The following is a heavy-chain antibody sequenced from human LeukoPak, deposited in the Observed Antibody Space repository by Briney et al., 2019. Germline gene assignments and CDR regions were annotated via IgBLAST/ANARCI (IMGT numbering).Heavy chain of an antibody. CDR3: AKDDSSGYFA. CDR1: GFIFTNVW. J-gene: IGHJ5*02. D-gene: IGHD3-22*01. CDR2: IKRKSDGETT. V-gene: IGHV3-15*01. Sequence: PGGSLRLSCEASGFIFTNVWMSWFRQAPGKGLEWVGRIKRKSDGETTDYAAPVKGRFTISRDNSKNTLYPQMNSLRAEDTAVYYCAKDDSSGYFAWGQGTLVTVSS.